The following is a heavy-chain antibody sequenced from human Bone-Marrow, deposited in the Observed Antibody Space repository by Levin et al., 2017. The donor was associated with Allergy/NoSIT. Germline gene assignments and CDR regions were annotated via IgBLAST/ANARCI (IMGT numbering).Heavy chain of an antibody. CDR2: ISSDSGGST. CDR1: GFTYTSYA. V-gene: IGHV3-23*01. D-gene: IGHD2-15*01. Sequence: AGGSLRLSCAASGFTYTSYAMSWVRQAPGKGLEWVSAISSDSGGSTWYADSVKGRFTISRDNSKNTLYLQLNSLRAEDTAVYYCAKRGCSGGSCYSGLGAFDIWGQWTMVTVSS. J-gene: IGHJ3*02. CDR3: AKRGCSGGSCYSGLGAFDI.